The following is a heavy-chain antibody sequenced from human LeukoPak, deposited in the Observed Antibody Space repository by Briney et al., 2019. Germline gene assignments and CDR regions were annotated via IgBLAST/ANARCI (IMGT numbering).Heavy chain of an antibody. Sequence: SETLSLTCAVYGGSFSGYYWSWIRQPPGKGLEWIGEINHSGSTNYNPSLKSRVTISVDTPKNQFSLKLSSVTAADTAVYYCARGIGDFWSGYYKTLDYWGQGTLVTVSS. CDR3: ARGIGDFWSGYYKTLDY. V-gene: IGHV4-34*01. CDR1: GGSFSGYY. J-gene: IGHJ4*02. CDR2: INHSGST. D-gene: IGHD3-3*01.